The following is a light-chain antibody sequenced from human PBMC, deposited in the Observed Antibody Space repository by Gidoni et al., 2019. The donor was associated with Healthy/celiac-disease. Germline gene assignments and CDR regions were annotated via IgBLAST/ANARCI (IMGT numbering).Light chain of an antibody. CDR1: QSVLYSSNNKNY. J-gene: IGKJ1*01. CDR3: QQYYSTPT. Sequence: DIVMTQSPDSLAVSLGERATINCKSSQSVLYSSNNKNYLAWYQQKPGQPPKLLIYWASTRESGVPDRFSGSGSVTDFTLTISSLQAEDVAVYYCQQYYSTPTFGQXTKVEIK. V-gene: IGKV4-1*01. CDR2: WAS.